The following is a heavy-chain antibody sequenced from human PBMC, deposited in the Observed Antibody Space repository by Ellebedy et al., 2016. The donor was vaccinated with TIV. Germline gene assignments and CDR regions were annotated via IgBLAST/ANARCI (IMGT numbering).Heavy chain of an antibody. V-gene: IGHV3-7*03. CDR2: IREDGNAK. CDR3: AKDYSGLRGLDV. J-gene: IGHJ6*02. D-gene: IGHD5-12*01. Sequence: PGGSLRLSCAASGFSFGSFWLSWVRQAPGKGLEWVANIREDGNAKFSADSVKGRFTISRDNAKNSVYLHMNNLRAKDTAVYYCAKDYSGLRGLDVWGQGTTVTVSS. CDR1: GFSFGSFW.